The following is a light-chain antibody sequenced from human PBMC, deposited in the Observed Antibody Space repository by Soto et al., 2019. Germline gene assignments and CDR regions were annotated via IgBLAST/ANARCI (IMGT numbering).Light chain of an antibody. V-gene: IGLV2-14*01. J-gene: IGLJ2*01. CDR1: SSDVGGYNY. CDR2: DVS. Sequence: QSVLTQPASVSGSPGQSITISCTGTSSDVGGYNYVSWYQQHPGKAPKLMIYDVSNRPSGVSNRFSGSKSGNTASLTISGLQAEYEADYYCSSYTSSSTLDVVFGGGTQLTVL. CDR3: SSYTSSSTLDVV.